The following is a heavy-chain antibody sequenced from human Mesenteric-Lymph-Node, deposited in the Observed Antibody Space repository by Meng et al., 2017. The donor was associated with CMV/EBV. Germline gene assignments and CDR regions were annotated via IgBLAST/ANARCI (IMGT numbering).Heavy chain of an antibody. J-gene: IGHJ4*02. CDR1: GFTFSNYC. V-gene: IGHV3-21*01. D-gene: IGHD6-13*01. CDR3: ARSRYSSSWYAPPAFDY. Sequence: GESLKISCAASGFTFSNYCMNWVRQAPGKGLEWVSSISSSSSYIYYADSVKGRFTFSRDNAKNSLYLQMDSLRAEDTAVYYCARSRYSSSWYAPPAFDYWGQGTLVTVSS. CDR2: ISSSSSYI.